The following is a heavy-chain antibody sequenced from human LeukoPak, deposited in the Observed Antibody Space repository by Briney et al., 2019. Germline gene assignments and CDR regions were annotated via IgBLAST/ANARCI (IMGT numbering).Heavy chain of an antibody. J-gene: IGHJ4*02. Sequence: PSETLSLTCSVSGGSISSDYWSWIRQPPEKGLERIGYILYSGSTNYNPSLKSRLTISADTSKNQFSLKLSSVTAADTAVYYCAREYCTRTTCYFDYWGQGTLVTVSS. CDR1: GGSISSDY. CDR2: ILYSGST. V-gene: IGHV4-59*01. CDR3: AREYCTRTTCYFDY. D-gene: IGHD2-2*01.